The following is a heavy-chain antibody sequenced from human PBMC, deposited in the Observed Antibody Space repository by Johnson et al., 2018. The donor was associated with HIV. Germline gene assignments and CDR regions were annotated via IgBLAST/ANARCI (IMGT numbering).Heavy chain of an antibody. CDR3: ARKGDAFDI. J-gene: IGHJ3*02. V-gene: IGHV3-7*03. Sequence: VQLVESLRLSCVVSGFTFGTYWMTWVRQAPGNGLEWVATIKLDGSDKYYLDSVKGRFTISRDNGRNSLYLQMNSLRAEDTAVYYCARKGDAFDIWGQGTKVTVSS. CDR1: GFTFGTYW. CDR2: IKLDGSDK.